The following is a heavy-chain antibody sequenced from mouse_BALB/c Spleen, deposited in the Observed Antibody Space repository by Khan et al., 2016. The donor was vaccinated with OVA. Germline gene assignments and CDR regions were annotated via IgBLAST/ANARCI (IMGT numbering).Heavy chain of an antibody. Sequence: VRLQQSGPELVKPGASMKMSCKASGSSFTGYTLNWVKQSHGKNLEWIGLINPFNGDTSYNQKFKGKATLIADKSSRTAYMELLSLTSEDSAVYYCAGRDGYYEHWYFDVWGAGTTVTVSS. CDR2: INPFNGDT. D-gene: IGHD2-3*01. CDR1: GSSFTGYT. V-gene: IGHV1-19*01. CDR3: AGRDGYYEHWYFDV. J-gene: IGHJ1*01.